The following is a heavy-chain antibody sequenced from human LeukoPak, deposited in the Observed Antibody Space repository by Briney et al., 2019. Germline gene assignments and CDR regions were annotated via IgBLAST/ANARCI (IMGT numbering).Heavy chain of an antibody. D-gene: IGHD5-18*01. Sequence: GASVKVSCKASGYTFTGYCMHWVRQAPGQGLEWMGWINPNSGGTNYAQKFQGRVTMTRDTSISTAYMELSRLRSDDTAVYYCASPGGGYSYGLDYWGQGTLVTVSS. J-gene: IGHJ4*02. V-gene: IGHV1-2*02. CDR3: ASPGGGYSYGLDY. CDR1: GYTFTGYC. CDR2: INPNSGGT.